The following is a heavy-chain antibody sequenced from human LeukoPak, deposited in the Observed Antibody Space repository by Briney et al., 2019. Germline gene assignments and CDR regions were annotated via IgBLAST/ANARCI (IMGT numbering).Heavy chain of an antibody. Sequence: SETLSLTCTVSGGSISSGSHYWGCIRQPPGKGLEWIGSIHYTGNTYYNPSLKSRVSISVDTSKNQFSLKLSSVTAADTAVYYCAKSDSSGYYLRRFDYWGQGTLVTVSS. D-gene: IGHD3-22*01. CDR1: GGSISSGSHY. J-gene: IGHJ4*02. V-gene: IGHV4-39*01. CDR3: AKSDSSGYYLRRFDY. CDR2: IHYTGNT.